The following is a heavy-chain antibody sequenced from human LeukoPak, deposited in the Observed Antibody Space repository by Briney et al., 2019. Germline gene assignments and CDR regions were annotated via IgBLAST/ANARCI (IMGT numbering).Heavy chain of an antibody. Sequence: GGSLRLSCAASGFTFSSYAMHWVRQAPGKGLQWVAVISYDGNTIHYADSVKGRFIISRDTSKNTLYLQMNSLRAEDTAIYYCARSGGLQKFDYWGQGTLVTVSS. CDR1: GFTFSSYA. CDR3: ARSGGLQKFDY. J-gene: IGHJ4*02. CDR2: ISYDGNTI. V-gene: IGHV3-30-3*01. D-gene: IGHD4-11*01.